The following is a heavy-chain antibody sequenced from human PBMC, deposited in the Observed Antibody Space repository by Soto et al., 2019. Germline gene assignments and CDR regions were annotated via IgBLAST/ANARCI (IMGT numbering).Heavy chain of an antibody. D-gene: IGHD6-13*01. CDR1: GGSFSGYY. J-gene: IGHJ6*02. V-gene: IGHV4-34*01. CDR3: GRQGLIAGGPDYYGMDV. Sequence: SETLCLTCAVYGGSFSGYYWSWIRQPPGKGLEWIGEINHSGSTNYNPSLKSRVTISVDTSKNQFSLKLSSVTAADTAVYYCGRQGLIAGGPDYYGMDVWGQGTTVTVSS. CDR2: INHSGST.